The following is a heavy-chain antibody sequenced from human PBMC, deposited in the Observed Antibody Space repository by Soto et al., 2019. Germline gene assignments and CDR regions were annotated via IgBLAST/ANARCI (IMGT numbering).Heavy chain of an antibody. CDR3: ARWEHGSSRRKYYP. CDR2: INHSGST. Sequence: QEELQQWGAGLLKPSETLSLTCAVYGGSFSGYYWSWIRQPPGKGLEWIGEINHSGSTNYNPSLKSRVTISVDTSKNQFSLKLSSVTAADTAVYYCARWEHGSSRRKYYPWGQGTLVTVSS. CDR1: GGSFSGYY. J-gene: IGHJ5*02. D-gene: IGHD6-13*01. V-gene: IGHV4-34*01.